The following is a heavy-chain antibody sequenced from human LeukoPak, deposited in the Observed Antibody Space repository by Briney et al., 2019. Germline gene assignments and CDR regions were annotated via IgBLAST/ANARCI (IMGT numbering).Heavy chain of an antibody. V-gene: IGHV4-4*09. J-gene: IGHJ2*01. CDR2: IYTSGST. CDR3: ARVGTVTPASLYWYFGL. CDR1: GGSISRYY. D-gene: IGHD4-17*01. Sequence: SETLSLTCSVSGGSISRYYWSWIRQSPGKGLEGIGYIYTSGSTDYNPSLKSRITISVDTSKNQLSLKLSSVTAADPAVYYCARVGTVTPASLYWYFGLWGRGTLVTVSS.